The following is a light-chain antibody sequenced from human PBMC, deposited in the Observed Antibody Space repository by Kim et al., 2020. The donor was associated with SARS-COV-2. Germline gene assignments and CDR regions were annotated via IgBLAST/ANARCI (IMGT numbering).Light chain of an antibody. Sequence: GQRVTISCSGGSSNIGSNTVNWYQQLPGTAPKLLIYTNNQRPSGVPDRFSGSKSGTSASLAISGLHSEDEADYYCAAWDDSLNGPLLGGGTKLTVL. J-gene: IGLJ2*01. V-gene: IGLV1-44*01. CDR2: TNN. CDR3: AAWDDSLNGPL. CDR1: SSNIGSNT.